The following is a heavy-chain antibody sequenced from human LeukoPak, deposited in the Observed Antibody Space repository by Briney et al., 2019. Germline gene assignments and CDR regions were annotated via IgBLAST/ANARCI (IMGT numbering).Heavy chain of an antibody. CDR2: IIPILGIA. J-gene: IGHJ3*02. CDR3: ARAESPGYYGSGSLPPAFDI. Sequence: ASVKVCCKASGGTFSSYAISWVRQAPGQGLEWMGRIIPILGIANYAQKFQGRVTITADKSTSTAYMELSSLRSEDTAVYYCARAESPGYYGSGSLPPAFDIWGQGTMVTVSS. CDR1: GGTFSSYA. V-gene: IGHV1-69*04. D-gene: IGHD3-10*01.